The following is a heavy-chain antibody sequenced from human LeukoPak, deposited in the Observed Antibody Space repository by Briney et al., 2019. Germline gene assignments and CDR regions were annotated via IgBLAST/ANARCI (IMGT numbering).Heavy chain of an antibody. Sequence: PSETLSLTCTVSGGSISSSSYYWGWIRQPPGKGLEWIGYIYYSGSTNYNPSLKSRVTISVDTSKNQFSLKLSSVTAADTAVYYCARSPYYDNVWGSYRSENAEYFQYWGQGTLVTVSS. CDR1: GGSISSSSYY. CDR3: ARSPYYDNVWGSYRSENAEYFQY. CDR2: IYYSGST. D-gene: IGHD3-16*02. V-gene: IGHV4-61*05. J-gene: IGHJ1*01.